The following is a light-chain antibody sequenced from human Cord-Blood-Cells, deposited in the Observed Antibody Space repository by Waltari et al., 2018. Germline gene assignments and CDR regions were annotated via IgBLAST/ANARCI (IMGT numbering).Light chain of an antibody. CDR2: ASS. CDR3: LQHNSYPWT. J-gene: IGKJ1*01. CDR1: QGIRND. Sequence: DLQITQYPSSLSASVGYRVTITCRASQGIRNDLVWYQQKPGNAPKRLIYASSSLQSGVPSRFSGRGSGTEFTLTISSLQPEDFAAYYCLQHNSYPWTFGQGTKVEIK. V-gene: IGKV1-17*01.